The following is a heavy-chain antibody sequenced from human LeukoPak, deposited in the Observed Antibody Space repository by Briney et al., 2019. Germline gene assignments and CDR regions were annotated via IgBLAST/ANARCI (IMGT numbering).Heavy chain of an antibody. CDR1: GFTFSSYA. Sequence: PGGSLRLSCAASGFTFSSYAMSWVRQAPGKGLEWVSAFSGSGGSTYYADSVKGRFTISRDNSKNTLYLQMNSLRAEDTAVYYCARVNYDILTGLHYYMDVWGKGTTVTISS. J-gene: IGHJ6*03. CDR3: ARVNYDILTGLHYYMDV. V-gene: IGHV3-23*01. D-gene: IGHD3-9*01. CDR2: FSGSGGST.